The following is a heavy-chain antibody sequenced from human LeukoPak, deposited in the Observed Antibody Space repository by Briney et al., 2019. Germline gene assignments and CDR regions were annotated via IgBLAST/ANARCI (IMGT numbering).Heavy chain of an antibody. CDR2: ITISSSSM. Sequence: GGSLRLSCVASGFTFSIYTMSWVRQAPGKGLEWVSSITISSSSMYSSDSVQGRLTISRDNAKNSLYLQMHSLIADDTAVYYFGRDLAWRGYWGQGTLVTVSS. CDR3: GRDLAWRGY. D-gene: IGHD1-26*01. V-gene: IGHV3-21*01. CDR1: GFTFSIYT. J-gene: IGHJ4*02.